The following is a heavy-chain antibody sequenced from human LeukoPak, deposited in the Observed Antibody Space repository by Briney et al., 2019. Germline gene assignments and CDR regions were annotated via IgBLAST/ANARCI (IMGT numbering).Heavy chain of an antibody. CDR3: ARGTPFGVIITKFDY. V-gene: IGHV4-38-2*02. J-gene: IGHJ4*02. Sequence: SETLSLTCTVSGYSFSSGYYWGCIRQPPGKGLEWIGSIYHSGTTYYNPSLRSRVTISVDTSKNQFSLKLSSVTAADTAVYYCARGTPFGVIITKFDYWGQGTLVTVSS. D-gene: IGHD3-3*01. CDR2: IYHSGTT. CDR1: GYSFSSGYY.